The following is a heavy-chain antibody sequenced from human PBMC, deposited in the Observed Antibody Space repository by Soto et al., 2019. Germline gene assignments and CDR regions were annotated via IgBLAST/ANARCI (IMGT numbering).Heavy chain of an antibody. V-gene: IGHV4-34*01. CDR3: AREKIPGLFAY. Sequence: SETLSLTCAVYGGSFSGYYWTWIRQPPGTGLEWIGEINHSGSTNYNPSLKSRVTISVDTSKNQFSLKLTSVTAADTAVYYCAREKIPGLFAYGGKGPLVTSPQ. CDR2: INHSGST. J-gene: IGHJ4*02. CDR1: GGSFSGYY. D-gene: IGHD2-21*01.